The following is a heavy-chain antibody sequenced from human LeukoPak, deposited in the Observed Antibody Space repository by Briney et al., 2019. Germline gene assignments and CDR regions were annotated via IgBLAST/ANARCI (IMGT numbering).Heavy chain of an antibody. Sequence: PSETLSLTCAVYGGSFSGYYRSWIRQPPGKGLEWIGEINHSGSTNYNPSLKSRVTISVDTSKNQFSLKLSSVTAADTAVYYCARGVVVVPAATRGFDPWGQGTLVTVSS. CDR2: INHSGST. D-gene: IGHD2-2*01. J-gene: IGHJ5*02. CDR3: ARGVVVVPAATRGFDP. V-gene: IGHV4-34*01. CDR1: GGSFSGYY.